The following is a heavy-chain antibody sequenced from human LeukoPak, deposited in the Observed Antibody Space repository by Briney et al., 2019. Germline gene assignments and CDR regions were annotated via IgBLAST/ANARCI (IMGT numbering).Heavy chain of an antibody. CDR3: ARGYGLDAFDI. J-gene: IGHJ3*02. D-gene: IGHD4-17*01. V-gene: IGHV1-18*01. Sequence: ASVKVSCKASGGTFSSYGISRVRPAPGQGLGGMGWISAYNGNTNYAQKLQGRVTMTTDTSTSTAYMELRSLRSDDTAVYYCARGYGLDAFDIWGQGTMVTVSS. CDR2: ISAYNGNT. CDR1: GGTFSSYG.